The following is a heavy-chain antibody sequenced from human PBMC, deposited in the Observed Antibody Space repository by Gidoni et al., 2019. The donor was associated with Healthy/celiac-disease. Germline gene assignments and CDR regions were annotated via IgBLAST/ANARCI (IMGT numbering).Heavy chain of an antibody. V-gene: IGHV4-30-2*01. Sequence: QLQLQEYGSGLVKPSQTLSLTCAVAGGSTSSGGYSWSWIRQPPGKGLEWSGYIYHSGSTYYNPSLKSRVTISVDMSKNQFSLKLSSVTASYTAVYYCSRGPLYYDSCGAFDIWGQGTMVTVSS. CDR2: IYHSGST. CDR1: GGSTSSGGYS. J-gene: IGHJ3*02. D-gene: IGHD3-22*01. CDR3: SRGPLYYDSCGAFDI.